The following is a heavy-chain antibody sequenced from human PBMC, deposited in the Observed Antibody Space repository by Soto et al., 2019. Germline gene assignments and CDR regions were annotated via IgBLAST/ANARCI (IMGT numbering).Heavy chain of an antibody. CDR2: IYHSGST. V-gene: IGHV4-30-2*01. CDR1: GGSISSGGYS. CDR3: ARDYYDILTGYYGFDP. D-gene: IGHD3-9*01. Sequence: TLSLTCAVSGGSISSGGYSWSWIRQPPGKGLEWIGYIYHSGSTYYNPSLKSRVTISVDRSKNQFSLKLSSVTAADTAVYYCARDYYDILTGYYGFDPWGQGTLVTVSS. J-gene: IGHJ5*02.